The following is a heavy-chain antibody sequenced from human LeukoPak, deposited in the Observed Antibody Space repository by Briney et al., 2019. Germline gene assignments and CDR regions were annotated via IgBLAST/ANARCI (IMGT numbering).Heavy chain of an antibody. CDR3: ARLAGTRRFDP. J-gene: IGHJ5*02. CDR2: IYYSGST. CDR1: GGSISSYY. Sequence: SETLSLTCTVSGGSISSYYWSWIRQPPGKGLEWIAYIYYSGSTNYNPSLKSRVTISVDTSKNQFSLKLSSVTAADTAVYYCARLAGTRRFDPWGQGTLVTVSS. D-gene: IGHD6-13*01. V-gene: IGHV4-59*08.